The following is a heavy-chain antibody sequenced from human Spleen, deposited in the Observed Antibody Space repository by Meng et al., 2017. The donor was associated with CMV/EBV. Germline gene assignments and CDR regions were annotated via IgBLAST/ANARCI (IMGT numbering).Heavy chain of an antibody. V-gene: IGHV4-59*01. D-gene: IGHD5-18*01. CDR1: GGSISSYY. Sequence: SETLSLTCTVSGGSISSYYWSWIRQPPGKGLEWIGYIYYGGSTNYNPSLRSRVTISGDTSKNQLSLNLSSVTAADTAVYYCARDSPAGLPPYYYGADVWGQGTTVTVS. CDR2: IYYGGST. CDR3: ARDSPAGLPPYYYGADV. J-gene: IGHJ6*02.